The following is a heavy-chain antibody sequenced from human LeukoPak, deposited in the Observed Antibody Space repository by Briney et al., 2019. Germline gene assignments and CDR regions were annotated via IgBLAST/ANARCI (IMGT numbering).Heavy chain of an antibody. Sequence: GGSLRLSCAASGFTFSSYGMSWVRQAPGKGLEWISGISGSGGNTYYADSVKGRFTISRDNSKNTLYLQMNSLRAEDTAVYYCARLCYYDSSGKDYWGQGTLVTVSS. V-gene: IGHV3-23*01. CDR1: GFTFSSYG. J-gene: IGHJ4*02. CDR2: ISGSGGNT. D-gene: IGHD3-22*01. CDR3: ARLCYYDSSGKDY.